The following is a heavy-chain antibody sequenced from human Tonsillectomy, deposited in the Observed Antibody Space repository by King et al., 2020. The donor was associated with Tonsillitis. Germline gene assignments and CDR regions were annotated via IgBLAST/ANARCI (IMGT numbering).Heavy chain of an antibody. CDR2: ISSSSSTI. Sequence: VQLVESGGGLVQPGGSLRLSCAASGFTFSSYSMNWVRQAPGKGLEWVSYISSSSSTIYYADSVKGRFTISRDNAKNSLYLQMNSLRAEDTAVYYCASHRTYFDWFRGEDYWGQGTLVTVSS. J-gene: IGHJ4*02. CDR1: GFTFSSYS. D-gene: IGHD3-9*01. V-gene: IGHV3-48*01. CDR3: ASHRTYFDWFRGEDY.